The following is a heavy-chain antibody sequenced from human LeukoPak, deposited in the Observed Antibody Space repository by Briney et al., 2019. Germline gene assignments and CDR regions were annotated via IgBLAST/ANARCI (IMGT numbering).Heavy chain of an antibody. J-gene: IGHJ5*02. CDR2: IYYSGST. V-gene: IGHV4-31*03. CDR3: ARRGTRGAFWSGANWFDP. Sequence: PSETLSLTCTVSGGSISSGGYYWSWIRQHPGKGLEWIGYIYYSGSTYYNPSLKSRVTISVDTSKNQFSLKLSSVTAADTAVYYCARRGTRGAFWSGANWFDPWGQGTLVTVSS. CDR1: GGSISSGGYY. D-gene: IGHD3-3*01.